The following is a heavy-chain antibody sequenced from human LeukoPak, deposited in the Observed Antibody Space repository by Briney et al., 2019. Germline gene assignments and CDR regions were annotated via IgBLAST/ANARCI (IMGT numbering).Heavy chain of an antibody. CDR1: GYTFAAYF. Sequence: ASVKVSCKASGYTFAAYFIHWVRQAPGQGLEWMGRINPNGGDTNYAQKFQGRVPMTGDTSISTAYMELSSLRSDDTAMYYCARVGFTSSWSNFDYWGQGTLVTVSS. D-gene: IGHD6-13*01. J-gene: IGHJ4*02. V-gene: IGHV1-2*06. CDR3: ARVGFTSSWSNFDY. CDR2: INPNGGDT.